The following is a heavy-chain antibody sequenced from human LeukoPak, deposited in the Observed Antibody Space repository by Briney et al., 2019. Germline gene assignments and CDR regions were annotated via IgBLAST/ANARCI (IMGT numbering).Heavy chain of an antibody. J-gene: IGHJ3*02. CDR1: GYTLTELS. CDR3: ATASREYSSSADAFDI. V-gene: IGHV1-24*01. Sequence: ASVKVSCKVSGYTLTELSMHWVRQAPGKGLEWMGGFDPEDGETIYAQKFQGRVTMTEDTSTDTAYMELSSLRSEDTAVYYCATASREYSSSADAFDIWGQGTMVTVSS. D-gene: IGHD6-6*01. CDR2: FDPEDGET.